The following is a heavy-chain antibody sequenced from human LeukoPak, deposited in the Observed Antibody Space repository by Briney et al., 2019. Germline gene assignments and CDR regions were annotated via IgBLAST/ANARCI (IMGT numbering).Heavy chain of an antibody. CDR2: ISRSGSYI. J-gene: IGHJ4*02. Sequence: KPGGSLRLSCAASGFTFSSYEMNWVRQAPGKGLEWVSYISRSGSYIYYADSVKGRFTISRDNAKNSLYLQMNSLRAEDTAVYYCARDSDYGESFDYWGQGTLVTVSS. CDR3: ARDSDYGESFDY. D-gene: IGHD4-17*01. CDR1: GFTFSSYE. V-gene: IGHV3-21*05.